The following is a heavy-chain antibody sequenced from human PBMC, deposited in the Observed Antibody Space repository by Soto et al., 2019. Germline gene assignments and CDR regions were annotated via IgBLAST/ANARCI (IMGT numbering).Heavy chain of an antibody. Sequence: QVQLVESWGGVVQPGRSLRLSCAASGFNFSNHGMHWVRQAPGKGLEWVAVISNAGNNKYYADSVKGRFSISRDNSTNMVYLQMNSLRPEDTAVYYCAKDRVKIGYVFDYWGQGTLVTVSS. V-gene: IGHV3-30*18. CDR2: ISNAGNNK. J-gene: IGHJ4*02. CDR1: GFNFSNHG. CDR3: AKDRVKIGYVFDY. D-gene: IGHD2-2*01.